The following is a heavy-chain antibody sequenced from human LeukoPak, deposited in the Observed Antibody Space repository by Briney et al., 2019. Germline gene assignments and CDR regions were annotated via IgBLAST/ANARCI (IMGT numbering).Heavy chain of an antibody. J-gene: IGHJ4*02. CDR3: ARDPMVRGVITKFDY. V-gene: IGHV1-18*01. CDR1: GYTFTSYG. CDR2: INAYNGNT. Sequence: ASVKVSCKASGYTFTSYGISWVRQAPGQGLEWMGWINAYNGNTNYSQKLQGRVTITTDTSTCTAYMELRSLRSDDTAVYYCARDPMVRGVITKFDYWGQGTLVTVSS. D-gene: IGHD3-10*01.